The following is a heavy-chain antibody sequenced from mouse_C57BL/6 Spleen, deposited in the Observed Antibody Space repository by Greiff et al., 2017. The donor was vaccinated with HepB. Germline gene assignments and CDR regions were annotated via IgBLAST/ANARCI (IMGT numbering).Heavy chain of an antibody. CDR3: ARWDYDGRDYAMDY. CDR1: GFSLTSYG. V-gene: IGHV2-2*01. Sequence: SGPGLVQPSQSLSITCTVSGFSLTSYGVHWVRQSPGKGLEWLGVIWSGGSTDYNAAFISRLSISKDNSKSQVFFKMNSLQADDTAIYYCARWDYDGRDYAMDYWGQGTSVTVSS. J-gene: IGHJ4*01. D-gene: IGHD2-4*01. CDR2: IWSGGST.